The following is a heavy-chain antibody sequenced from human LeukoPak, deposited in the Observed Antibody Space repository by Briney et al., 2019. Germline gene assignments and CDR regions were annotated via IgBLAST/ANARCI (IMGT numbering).Heavy chain of an antibody. CDR3: AKWPEGAMDYFDY. CDR2: ISGDGTRT. J-gene: IGHJ4*02. Sequence: GGSLRLSCAASGFSFSSYAMTWARQAPVKGLEWVSAISGDGTRTYCADSVKGRFTISRDNSKNTLYLEMSSLRVEGTAIYYCAKWPEGAMDYFDYWGQGTLVTVSS. D-gene: IGHD3-16*01. V-gene: IGHV3-23*01. CDR1: GFSFSSYA.